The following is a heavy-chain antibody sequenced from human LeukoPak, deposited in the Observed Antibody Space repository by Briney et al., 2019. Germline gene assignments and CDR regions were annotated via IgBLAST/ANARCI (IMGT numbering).Heavy chain of an antibody. Sequence: SETLSLTCAVYGGSFSGYYWSWIRQPPGKGLEWIGEINHSGSTNYNPSLKSRVTISVDASKNQFSLKLSSVTAADTAVYYCASRGVIITRRYFDYWGQGTLVTVSS. CDR1: GGSFSGYY. J-gene: IGHJ4*02. D-gene: IGHD3-10*01. CDR3: ASRGVIITRRYFDY. V-gene: IGHV4-34*01. CDR2: INHSGST.